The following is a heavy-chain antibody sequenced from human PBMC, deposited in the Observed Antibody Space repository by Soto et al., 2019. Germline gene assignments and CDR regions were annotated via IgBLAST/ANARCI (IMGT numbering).Heavy chain of an antibody. Sequence: EVQLVESGGGLVQPGGSLRLSCAASGFTFSSYAKHWVRQAPGKGLEYVSAISSNGGSTYYANSVKGRFTISRDNSKNTLYLQMGSLRAEDMAVYYCARGRYCSSTSCPRTHYYYYMDVWGKGTTVTVSS. V-gene: IGHV3-64*01. J-gene: IGHJ6*03. CDR1: GFTFSSYA. D-gene: IGHD2-2*01. CDR2: ISSNGGST. CDR3: ARGRYCSSTSCPRTHYYYYMDV.